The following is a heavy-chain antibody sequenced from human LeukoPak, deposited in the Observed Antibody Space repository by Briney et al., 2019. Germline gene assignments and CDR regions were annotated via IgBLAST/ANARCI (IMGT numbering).Heavy chain of an antibody. CDR3: ARDRGYDFWSGSFMFDP. J-gene: IGHJ5*02. CDR1: GFTFSSYA. CDR2: ISGSGGST. V-gene: IGHV3-23*01. D-gene: IGHD3-3*01. Sequence: GGSLRLSCAASGFTFSSYAMSWVRQAPGKGLEWVSAISGSGGSTYYADSVKGRFTISRDNAKNSLYLQMNSLRAEDTAVYYCARDRGYDFWSGSFMFDPWGQGTLVTVSS.